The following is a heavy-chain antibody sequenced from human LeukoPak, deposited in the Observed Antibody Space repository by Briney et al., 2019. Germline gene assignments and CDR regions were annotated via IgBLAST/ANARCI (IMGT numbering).Heavy chain of an antibody. CDR3: ARRAKGDGLQAPDY. D-gene: IGHD5-24*01. Sequence: PGESLKISCKGSGYSFTSYWISWVRQMPGKGLEWMGRIDPSDSYTNYSPSFQGHVTISADKSISTAYLQWSSLKASDTAMYYCARRAKGDGLQAPDYWARGPWSPSPQ. V-gene: IGHV5-10-1*01. J-gene: IGHJ4*02. CDR1: GYSFTSYW. CDR2: IDPSDSYT.